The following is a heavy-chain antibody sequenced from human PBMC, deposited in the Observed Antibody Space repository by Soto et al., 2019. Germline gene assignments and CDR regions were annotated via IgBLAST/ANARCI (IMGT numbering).Heavy chain of an antibody. J-gene: IGHJ6*02. CDR3: ARDLGGVGGNHYYYGMDV. Sequence: SAKLSCKECVGAISCCSQCSPRQAHGKGLEWMGGIIPNFGTANYAQKFQGRVTITADESTSTAYMELSSLRSEDTAVYYCARDLGGVGGNHYYYGMDVQGQATTGTRSS. CDR2: IIPNFGTA. V-gene: IGHV1-69*13. CDR1: VGAISCCS. D-gene: IGHD6-19*01.